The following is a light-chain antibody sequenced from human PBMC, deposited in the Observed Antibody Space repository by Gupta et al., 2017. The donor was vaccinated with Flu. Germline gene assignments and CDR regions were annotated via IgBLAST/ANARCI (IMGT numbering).Light chain of an antibody. CDR2: WAS. J-gene: IGKJ3*01. CDR1: QSCLDSFNNKYN. V-gene: IGKV4-1*01. CDR3: QQEDYLPFT. Sequence: IVMSQSRDSLAVSLGEGATISCKSSQSCLDSFNNKYNLAWYQQRPGQPPRLLIYWASTRHSGVPDSFSGRGSGTDFTLPISGLQAEDVAVYYCQQEDYLPFTFGHGTKVDIK.